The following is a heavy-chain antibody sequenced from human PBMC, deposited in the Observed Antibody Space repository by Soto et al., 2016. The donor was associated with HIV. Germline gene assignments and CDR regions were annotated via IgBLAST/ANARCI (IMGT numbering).Heavy chain of an antibody. CDR3: ARVKDTATSADY. V-gene: IGHV3-11*05. Sequence: VQLVESGGGLVKPGGSLRLSCAASGFTFSDYYMSWIRQAPGKGLEWVSYISSSSSYTNYADSVKGRFTISRDNAKNSLYLQMNSLRAEDTAVYYCARVKDTATSADYWGQGTLVTVSS. CDR2: ISSSSSYT. D-gene: IGHD5-18*01. CDR1: GFTFSDYY. J-gene: IGHJ4*02.